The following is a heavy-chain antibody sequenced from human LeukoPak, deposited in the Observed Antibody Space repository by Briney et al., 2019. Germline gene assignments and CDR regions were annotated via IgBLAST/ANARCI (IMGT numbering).Heavy chain of an antibody. J-gene: IGHJ4*02. CDR1: GGSISSSSYY. D-gene: IGHD6-19*01. CDR2: IYYSGST. CDR3: ARDRGGYSSAWLFDY. Sequence: SETLSLTCTVSGGSISSSSYYWGWIRQPPGKGLEWIGSIYYSGSTNYNPSLKSRVTISVDTSRNQFSLKLTSVTAADTAVYYCARDRGGYSSAWLFDYWGQGTLVTVSS. V-gene: IGHV4-39*07.